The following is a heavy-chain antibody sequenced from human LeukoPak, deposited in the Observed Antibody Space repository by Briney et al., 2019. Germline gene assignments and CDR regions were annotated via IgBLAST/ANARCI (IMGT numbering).Heavy chain of an antibody. CDR2: ISSSSSTI. V-gene: IGHV3-48*03. J-gene: IGHJ6*03. CDR1: GFTFSSYE. D-gene: IGHD5-18*01. CDR3: ARARGYSYGSYYYYYYMDV. Sequence: GGSLRLSCAASGFTFSSYEMNWVRQAPGKGLEWVSYISSSSSTIYYADSVKGRFTISRDNAKNSLYLQMNSLRAEDTAVYYCARARGYSYGSYYYYYYMDVWGKGTTVTVSS.